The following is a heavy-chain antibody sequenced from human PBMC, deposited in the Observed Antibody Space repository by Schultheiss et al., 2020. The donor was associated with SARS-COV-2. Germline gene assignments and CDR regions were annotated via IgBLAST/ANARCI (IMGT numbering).Heavy chain of an antibody. CDR3: AREEEAYYDFWSGYSRSSSDYYFDN. V-gene: IGHV3-33*05. CDR2: ISYDGSNK. J-gene: IGHJ4*02. Sequence: GGSLRLSCEVSGFTFSTYGMHWVRQAPGKGLEWVAVISYDGSNKYYADSVRGRFTISRDNAKNSFYLQMNSLRAEDTAVYYCAREEEAYYDFWSGYSRSSSDYYFDNWGQGTLVTVSS. CDR1: GFTFSTYG. D-gene: IGHD3-3*01.